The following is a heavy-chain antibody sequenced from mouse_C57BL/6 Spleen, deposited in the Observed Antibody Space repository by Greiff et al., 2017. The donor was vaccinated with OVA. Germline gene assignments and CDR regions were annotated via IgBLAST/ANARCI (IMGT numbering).Heavy chain of an antibody. V-gene: IGHV1-50*01. CDR3: ARRALTGTDVYYFDY. Sequence: QVQLQQPGAELVKPGASVKLSCKASGYTFTSYWMQWVKQRPGQGLEWIGEIDPSDSYTNYNQKFKGKATLTVDTSSSTAYMQLSSLTSEDSAVYYCARRALTGTDVYYFDYWGQGTTLTVSS. J-gene: IGHJ2*01. CDR2: IDPSDSYT. CDR1: GYTFTSYW. D-gene: IGHD4-1*01.